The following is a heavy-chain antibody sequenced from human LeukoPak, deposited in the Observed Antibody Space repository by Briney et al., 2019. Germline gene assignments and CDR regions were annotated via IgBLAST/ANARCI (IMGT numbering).Heavy chain of an antibody. V-gene: IGHV1-46*01. Sequence: ASVKVSCKASGYTFTSYYMHWVRQAPGQGLEWMGIINPSGGSTSYAQKFQGRATMTRDTSTSTVYMELSSLRSEDTAVYYCARDRGDDIVLMVYAPKGSYYFDYWGQGTLVTVSS. J-gene: IGHJ4*02. CDR1: GYTFTSYY. D-gene: IGHD2-8*01. CDR3: ARDRGDDIVLMVYAPKGSYYFDY. CDR2: INPSGGST.